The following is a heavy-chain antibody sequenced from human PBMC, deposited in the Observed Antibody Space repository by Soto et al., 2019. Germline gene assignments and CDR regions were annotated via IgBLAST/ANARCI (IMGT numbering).Heavy chain of an antibody. CDR2: ISYSGST. CDR1: GGSVSSGNYY. CDR3: HSWYRSRWANFDN. V-gene: IGHV4-61*01. D-gene: IGHD6-13*01. J-gene: IGHJ4*02. Sequence: SETLSLTCTVSGGSVSSGNYYWNWIRQSPGKGLEWIGYISYSGSTNYNPSLKSRVTISVDTSKSQFSLRLSSVTAADKAVYYCHSWYRSRWANFDNWGQGTLATVSS.